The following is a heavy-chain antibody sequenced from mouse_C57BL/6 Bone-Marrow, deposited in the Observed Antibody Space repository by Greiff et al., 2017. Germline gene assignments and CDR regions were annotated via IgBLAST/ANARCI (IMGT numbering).Heavy chain of an antibody. Sequence: QVQLKQSGAELVKPGASVKMSCKASGYTFTSYWITWVKQRPGQGLEWIGDIYPGSGSTNYNEKFKSKATLTVDTSSSTAYMQLSSLTSEDSAVYYCARYYYGSSYYFDYWGQGTTLTVSS. CDR3: ARYYYGSSYYFDY. J-gene: IGHJ2*01. D-gene: IGHD1-1*01. CDR1: GYTFTSYW. CDR2: IYPGSGST. V-gene: IGHV1-55*01.